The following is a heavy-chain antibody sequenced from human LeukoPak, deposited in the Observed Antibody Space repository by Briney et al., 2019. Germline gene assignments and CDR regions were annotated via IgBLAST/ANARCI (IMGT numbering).Heavy chain of an antibody. CDR1: GFTFSSYS. CDR2: ISSSSSYI. J-gene: IGHJ4*02. V-gene: IGHV3-21*01. D-gene: IGHD3-22*01. CDR3: ARDSYDSSGLYYFDY. Sequence: PGGSLRLSCAASGFTFSSYSMNWVRQAPGKGLEWVSSISSSSSYIYYADSVKGRFTISRDNAKNSLYLQMNSLRAEDTAVYYCARDSYDSSGLYYFDYWGQGTLVTVSS.